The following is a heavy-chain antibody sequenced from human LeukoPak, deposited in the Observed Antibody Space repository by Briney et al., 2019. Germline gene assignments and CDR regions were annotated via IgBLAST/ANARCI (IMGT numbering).Heavy chain of an antibody. V-gene: IGHV3-48*01. D-gene: IGHD2-2*01. J-gene: IGHJ4*02. CDR2: ISSSSSTI. Sequence: PGGSLRLSCAASGFTFSSYAMSWVRQAPGKGLEWVSYISSSSSTIYHADSVKGRFTISRDNAKNSLYLQMNSLRAEDTAVYYCARGAQRGSSTSCNFDYWGQGTLVTVSS. CDR1: GFTFSSYA. CDR3: ARGAQRGSSTSCNFDY.